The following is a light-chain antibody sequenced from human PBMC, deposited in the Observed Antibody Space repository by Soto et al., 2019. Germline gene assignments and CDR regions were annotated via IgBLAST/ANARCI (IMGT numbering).Light chain of an antibody. J-gene: IGKJ1*01. CDR2: KAS. V-gene: IGKV1-5*03. CDR1: QSISSW. CDR3: QHYYDYSWT. Sequence: DIQMTQSPSTLSASVGDRVTITCRASQSISSWLAWFQQKPGKAPELLIYKASNLESGVPSTFSGSASGTEFTLTISSLQPDDFSTYYCQHYYDYSWTFGQGTKVEIK.